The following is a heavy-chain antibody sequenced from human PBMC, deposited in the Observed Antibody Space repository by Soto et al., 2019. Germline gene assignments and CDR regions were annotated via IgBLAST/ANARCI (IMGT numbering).Heavy chain of an antibody. CDR3: TTYGPYYFVS. CDR2: IKSRSAGGTT. D-gene: IGHD4-17*01. V-gene: IGHV3-15*01. J-gene: IGHJ4*02. Sequence: GSLRLSCAASEFTFTNAGMSWVRQAPGKGLEWVGRIKSRSAGGTTDFNTPVKGRFSISRDDSKSTLDLQMNSLKTEDTAVYYCTTYGPYYFVSWGRGTLVTVSS. CDR1: EFTFTNAG.